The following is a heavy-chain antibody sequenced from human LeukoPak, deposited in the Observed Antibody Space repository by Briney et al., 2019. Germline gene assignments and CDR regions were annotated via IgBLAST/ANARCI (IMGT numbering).Heavy chain of an antibody. CDR2: IYSSGST. V-gene: IGHV3-53*01. J-gene: IGHJ6*02. Sequence: GGSLRLSCAGSGFTATTNYMSWVRQAPGKGLEWVSVIYSSGSTSYADSVKGRFTISRDSSKNTVYLQMNSLRAEDTAVYYCARDGYDFWSGKVYYYYGMDVWGQGTTVTVSS. CDR1: GFTATTNY. CDR3: ARDGYDFWSGKVYYYYGMDV. D-gene: IGHD3-3*01.